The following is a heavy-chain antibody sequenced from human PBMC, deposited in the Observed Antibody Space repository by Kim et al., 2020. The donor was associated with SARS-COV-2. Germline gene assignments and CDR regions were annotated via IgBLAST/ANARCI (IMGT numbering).Heavy chain of an antibody. D-gene: IGHD6-6*01. CDR3: ARGDFRGYSSSSAIDY. Sequence: SETLSLTCTVSGGSISSYYWSWIRQPAGKGLEWIGRIYTSGSTNYNPSLKSRVTMSVDTSKNQFSLKLSSVTAADTAVYYCARGDFRGYSSSSAIDYWGQGTLVTVSS. V-gene: IGHV4-4*07. CDR2: IYTSGST. CDR1: GGSISSYY. J-gene: IGHJ4*02.